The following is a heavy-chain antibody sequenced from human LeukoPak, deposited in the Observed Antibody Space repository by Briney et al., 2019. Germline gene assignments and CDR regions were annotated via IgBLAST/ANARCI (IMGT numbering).Heavy chain of an antibody. CDR2: IYYSGST. D-gene: IGHD3-22*01. CDR3: ARGILRDYYDSSGFYHRGGVGY. Sequence: PSETLSLTCAVSGGSISSGGYSWSWIRQPPGKGLEWIGYIYYSGSTSYNPSLKSRVTISVDTSKNQFSLRLSSVTAADTAVYFCARGILRDYYDSSGFYHRGGVGYWGQGTLVTVSS. CDR1: GGSISSGGYS. J-gene: IGHJ4*02. V-gene: IGHV4-61*08.